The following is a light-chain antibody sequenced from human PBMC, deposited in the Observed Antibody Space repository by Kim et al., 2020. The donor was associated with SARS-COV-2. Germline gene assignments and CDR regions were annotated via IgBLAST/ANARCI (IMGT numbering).Light chain of an antibody. J-gene: IGLJ3*02. CDR1: SSDVGGYNS. CDR2: EVS. V-gene: IGLV2-8*01. Sequence: GQSVTISCTGTSSDVGGYNSVSWYQQHPGKAPKLMIYEVSKRPSGVPDRFSGSKSGNTASLTVSGLQAEDETDYYCSSYAGSNNWVFGGGTQLTVL. CDR3: SSYAGSNNWV.